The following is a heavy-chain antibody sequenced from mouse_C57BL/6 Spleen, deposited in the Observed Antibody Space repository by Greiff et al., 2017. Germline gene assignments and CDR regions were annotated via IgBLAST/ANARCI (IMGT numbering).Heavy chain of an antibody. V-gene: IGHV1-55*01. D-gene: IGHD2-1*01. Sequence: QVQLQQSGAELVKPGASVKMSCKASGYTFTSYWITWVKQRPGQGLEWIGDIYPGSGSTNYNEKFKSKATLTVDTASSTAYMQLSSLTSEYSAVYYCARDGNYEWFAYWGQGTLVTVSA. CDR1: GYTFTSYW. CDR2: IYPGSGST. CDR3: ARDGNYEWFAY. J-gene: IGHJ3*01.